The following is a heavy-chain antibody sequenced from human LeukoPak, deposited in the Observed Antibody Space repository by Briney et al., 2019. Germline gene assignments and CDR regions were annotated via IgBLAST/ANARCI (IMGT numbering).Heavy chain of an antibody. V-gene: IGHV4-39*01. CDR1: GVSISSSNSY. J-gene: IGHJ4*02. Sequence: SETLSLTCTVSGVSISSSNSYWGWIRQPPGKGLEWIGSVYYTGNTYYNASLKSRVTIVIDTSKNQISLRLTSVTATDTAMYYCARQTGSGLFTVPWGQGTLVTVSS. CDR2: VYYTGNT. D-gene: IGHD3/OR15-3a*01. CDR3: ARQTGSGLFTVP.